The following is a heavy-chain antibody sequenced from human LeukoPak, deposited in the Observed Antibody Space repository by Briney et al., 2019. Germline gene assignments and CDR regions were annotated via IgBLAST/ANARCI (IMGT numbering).Heavy chain of an antibody. Sequence: PSGTLSLTCAVSGGFISVPNWWSWVRQPPGKGLEWIGEIYHTESTNYNPSLKSRVTISIDKSKNQFSLRLSSVTAADTAVYYCARYYYYYMDVWGKGTSVTVSS. J-gene: IGHJ6*03. CDR3: ARYYYYYMDV. CDR1: GGFISVPNW. V-gene: IGHV4-4*02. CDR2: IYHTEST.